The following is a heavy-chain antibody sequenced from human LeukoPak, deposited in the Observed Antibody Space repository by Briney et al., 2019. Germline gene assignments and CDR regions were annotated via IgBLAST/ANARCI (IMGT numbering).Heavy chain of an antibody. J-gene: IGHJ4*02. CDR1: GFTFSRFG. D-gene: IGHD3-3*01. V-gene: IGHV3-48*03. CDR3: ARDQYDTWSRRGNFDS. CDR2: ISSTGSPI. Sequence: GGSLRLSCAASGFTFSRFGMNWVRQAPGKGLEWVSYISSTGSPIYYADSVKGRFTISRDNTKNSLYLQMNSLRAEDTAAFYCARDQYDTWSRRGNFDSWGQGTLVIVSS.